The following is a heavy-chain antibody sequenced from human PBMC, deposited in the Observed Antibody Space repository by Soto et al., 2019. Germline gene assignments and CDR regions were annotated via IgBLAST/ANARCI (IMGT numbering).Heavy chain of an antibody. CDR2: VNSDGSST. D-gene: IGHD3-16*01. V-gene: IGHV3-74*01. Sequence: GGSLRLSCAASGFTFSNYLMHWVRQAPGKGLVWVSRVNSDGSSTYYADSVKGRFTISRDNAKNTLHLQMNSLGAEDTAVYYCATNYAYAEGYYWYGMDVWRQGTTVTVYS. CDR1: GFTFSNYL. J-gene: IGHJ6*02. CDR3: ATNYAYAEGYYWYGMDV.